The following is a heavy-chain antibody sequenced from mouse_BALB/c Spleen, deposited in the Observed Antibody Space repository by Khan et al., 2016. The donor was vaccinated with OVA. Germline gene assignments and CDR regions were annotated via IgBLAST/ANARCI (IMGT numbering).Heavy chain of an antibody. J-gene: IGHJ4*01. CDR2: LWGGGST. V-gene: IGHV2-6-5*01. CDR3: AKPFYAHYYAMDY. CDR1: GFSLTDYG. D-gene: IGHD1-1*01. Sequence: QVQLKESGPGLVAPSQSLSITCTVSGFSLTDYGVSWIRQPPGKGLEWLGILWGGGSTYYNSALKSRLSISKDNSKSQVFLKMNSLQTDDTAMYYCAKPFYAHYYAMDYWGLGTSVTVSS.